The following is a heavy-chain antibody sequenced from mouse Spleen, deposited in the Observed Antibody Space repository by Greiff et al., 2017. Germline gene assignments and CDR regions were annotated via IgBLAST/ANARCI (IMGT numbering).Heavy chain of an antibody. D-gene: IGHD2-2*01. Sequence: QVQLQQSGPGLVQHSQSLSITCTVSGFSLTSYGVHWVRQSPGKGLEWLGVIWSGGSTDYNAAFISRLSISKDNSKSQVFFKMNSLQADDTAIYYCARNLVHAMDYWGQGTSVTVSS. J-gene: IGHJ4*01. CDR1: GFSLTSYG. V-gene: IGHV2-2*01. CDR2: IWSGGST. CDR3: ARNLVHAMDY.